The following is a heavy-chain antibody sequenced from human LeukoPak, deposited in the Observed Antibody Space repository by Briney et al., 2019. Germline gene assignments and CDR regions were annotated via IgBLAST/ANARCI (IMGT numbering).Heavy chain of an antibody. CDR1: GFTFSSYS. D-gene: IGHD4-23*01. J-gene: IGHJ4*02. V-gene: IGHV3-21*01. Sequence: PGGSLRLSCAASGFTFSSYSMNWVRQAPGKGLEWVSSISSSSSYIYYADSVKGRFTISRDNAKNSLYLQMNSLRAEDTAVYYCARGSNSGPFLFDYWGQGTLVTVSS. CDR3: ARGSNSGPFLFDY. CDR2: ISSSSSYI.